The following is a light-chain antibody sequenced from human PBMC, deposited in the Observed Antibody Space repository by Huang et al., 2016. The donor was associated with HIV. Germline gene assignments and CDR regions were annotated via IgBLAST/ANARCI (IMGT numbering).Light chain of an antibody. V-gene: IGKV3D-20*01. CDR3: QQYGSSSYT. CDR1: QSIRNRY. Sequence: EIVLTQSPATLSLSPGERATLSCRATQSIRNRYLAWFQQKPGLAPRRRSYDASNRATGIPDRFSGGGSGTDFTLTISRLEPEDFAVYYCQQYGSSSYTFGQGTKLELK. CDR2: DAS. J-gene: IGKJ2*01.